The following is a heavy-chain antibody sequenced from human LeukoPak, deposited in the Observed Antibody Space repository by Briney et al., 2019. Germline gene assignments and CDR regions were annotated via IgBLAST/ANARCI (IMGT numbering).Heavy chain of an antibody. J-gene: IGHJ5*02. CDR1: GFTFSHYY. Sequence: PGGSLRLSCAASGFTFSHYYISWIRQAPGKGLEWVSYISSSSSYTNYAYSVKCRFTISRDNAKNSLYLEMNSLRAEDTAVYYCARGPKGVAATRWFDPWRQGTLVTVCS. V-gene: IGHV3-11*06. CDR3: ARGPKGVAATRWFDP. CDR2: ISSSSSYT. D-gene: IGHD2-15*01.